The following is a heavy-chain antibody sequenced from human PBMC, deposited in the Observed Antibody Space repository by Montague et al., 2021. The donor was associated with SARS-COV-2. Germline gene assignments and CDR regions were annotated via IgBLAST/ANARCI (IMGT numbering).Heavy chain of an antibody. D-gene: IGHD1-1*01. Sequence: SETLSLTCEVSGDSISSYYWSWIRQSPGKGLEWIGYVHYTGGTEYNPSLQTRVTLSLDTPRNHFSLKLRSVTAADTAVYYCARAQNTCFIANCVNYFEVWGLGALVTVSS. CDR3: ARAQNTCFIANCVNYFEV. CDR2: VHYTGGT. CDR1: GDSISSYY. J-gene: IGHJ4*02. V-gene: IGHV4-59*01.